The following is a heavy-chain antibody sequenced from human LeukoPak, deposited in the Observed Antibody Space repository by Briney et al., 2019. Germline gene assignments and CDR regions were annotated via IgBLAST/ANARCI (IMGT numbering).Heavy chain of an antibody. CDR1: GFTFSSYG. V-gene: IGHV3-23*01. CDR3: ARVVPKDTAMATVAAFDI. J-gene: IGHJ3*02. CDR2: ISGTAFST. Sequence: PGGSLRLSCAASGFTFSSYGMSWVRQAPGKGLEWVSIISGTAFSTYYADSVRGRFTISRDNAKNSLYLQMNSLRAEDTAVHYCARVVPKDTAMATVAAFDIWGQGTMVTVSS. D-gene: IGHD5-18*01.